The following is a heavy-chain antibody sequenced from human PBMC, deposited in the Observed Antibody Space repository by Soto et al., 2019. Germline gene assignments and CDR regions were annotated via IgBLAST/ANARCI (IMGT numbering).Heavy chain of an antibody. CDR1: GYTFTSYG. CDR3: ARDLSLVTTLFWDY. J-gene: IGHJ4*02. V-gene: IGHV1-18*01. CDR2: ISAYNGST. Sequence: GASVKVSCKASGYTFTSYGISWVRQAPGQGLEWMGWISAYNGSTNYAQKLQGRVTMTTDTSTSTAYMELRSLRSDDTAVYYCARDLSLVTTLFWDYRGKGTLVTVPS. D-gene: IGHD4-17*01.